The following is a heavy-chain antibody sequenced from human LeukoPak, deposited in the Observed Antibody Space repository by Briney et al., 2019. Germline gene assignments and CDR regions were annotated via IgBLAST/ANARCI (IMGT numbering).Heavy chain of an antibody. CDR3: ARLSAYYYGSYFYYYMDV. CDR2: IRQDESER. CDR1: GFTFSSYG. Sequence: QSGGSLRLSCAASGFTFSSYGMHWVRQAPGKGLEWVANIRQDESERYFADSVKGRFTISRDNAKKSVYLHMSSLRAEDTALYYCARLSAYYYGSYFYYYMDVWGKGTTVTVSS. J-gene: IGHJ6*03. D-gene: IGHD3-10*01. V-gene: IGHV3-7*01.